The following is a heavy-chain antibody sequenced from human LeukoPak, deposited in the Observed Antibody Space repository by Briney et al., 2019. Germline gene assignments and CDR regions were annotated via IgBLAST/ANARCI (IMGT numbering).Heavy chain of an antibody. D-gene: IGHD5-12*01. CDR3: ARVAYSGYDFRGTFDY. J-gene: IGHJ4*02. CDR2: IYTSGSA. V-gene: IGHV4-61*09. CDR1: GGSISSGSYD. Sequence: SQTLSLTCTVSGGSISSGSYDWSWIRQPAGKGLEWIGHIYTSGSANYNPSLKSQVTMSVDTSKNQFSLKLSSVTAADTAVYYCARVAYSGYDFRGTFDYWGQGTLVTVSS.